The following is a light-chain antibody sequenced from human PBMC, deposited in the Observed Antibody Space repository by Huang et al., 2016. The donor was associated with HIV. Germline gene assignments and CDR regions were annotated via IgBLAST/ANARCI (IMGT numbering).Light chain of an antibody. Sequence: DIVMTQSLATLSVSPGDRATLSCRASQSVSSNLAWYQQKPGQAPRLLIYAATARAPGSRARFSGSGSETEFTLTISSLQSEDLGVYYCQQYNNWPRTFGRETKVEI. CDR2: AAT. CDR1: QSVSSN. V-gene: IGKV3-15*01. CDR3: QQYNNWPRT. J-gene: IGKJ1*01.